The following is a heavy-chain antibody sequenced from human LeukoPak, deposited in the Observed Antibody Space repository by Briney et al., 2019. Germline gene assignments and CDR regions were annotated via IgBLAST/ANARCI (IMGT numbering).Heavy chain of an antibody. Sequence: GGSLRLSCAASGFTFSSYSMNWVRQAPGKGLEWVSYISSSSSTIYYADSVKGRFTISGDNAKNSLYLQMNSLRDEDTAVYYCASLPPTVTISPLGTVDYWGQGTLVTVSS. D-gene: IGHD4-17*01. J-gene: IGHJ4*02. CDR2: ISSSSSTI. V-gene: IGHV3-48*02. CDR3: ASLPPTVTISPLGTVDY. CDR1: GFTFSSYS.